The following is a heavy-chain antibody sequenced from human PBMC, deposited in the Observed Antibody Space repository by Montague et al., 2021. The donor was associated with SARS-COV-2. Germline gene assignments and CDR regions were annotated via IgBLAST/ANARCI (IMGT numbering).Heavy chain of an antibody. V-gene: IGHV6-1*01. Sequence: CAISGDSVSSTIATWHWIRQSPSRGLEWLGRTYYRSKWYNDYAESVKSRITIDPDTSNHQFSLHLNSVTPEDTAVYYCARIPVGSKYYFDFWGQGTLVTVSS. CDR2: TYYRSKWYN. D-gene: IGHD2-2*01. CDR1: GDSVSSTIAT. CDR3: ARIPVGSKYYFDF. J-gene: IGHJ4*02.